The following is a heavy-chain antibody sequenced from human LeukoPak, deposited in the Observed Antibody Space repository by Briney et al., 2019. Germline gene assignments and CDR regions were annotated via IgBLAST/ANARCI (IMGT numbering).Heavy chain of an antibody. V-gene: IGHV4-59*01. Sequence: SETLSLTCTVSGGSISSYYWSWIRQPPGKGLEWIGYINYSGGTNYNPSLKSRVTISIDTSKNQFSLRLNSVTAADAAVYYCARQGRRRLLWFGEYYFDYWGQGTLVTVSS. CDR2: INYSGGT. D-gene: IGHD3-10*01. CDR3: ARQGRRRLLWFGEYYFDY. CDR1: GGSISSYY. J-gene: IGHJ4*02.